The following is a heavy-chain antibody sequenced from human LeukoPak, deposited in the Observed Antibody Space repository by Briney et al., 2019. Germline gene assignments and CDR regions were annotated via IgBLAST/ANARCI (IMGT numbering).Heavy chain of an antibody. CDR3: ARGVGATHFDC. D-gene: IGHD1-26*01. CDR2: ISTTGTSI. J-gene: IGHJ4*02. CDR1: GFAFSSYS. V-gene: IGHV3-21*06. Sequence: GGSLRLSCAASGFAFSSYSMNWVRQAPGRGPEWVSLISTTGTSIYYADSVKGRITVSRDNAKNSLYLQMNSLRAEDTAVYYCARGVGATHFDCWGQGTLVTVST.